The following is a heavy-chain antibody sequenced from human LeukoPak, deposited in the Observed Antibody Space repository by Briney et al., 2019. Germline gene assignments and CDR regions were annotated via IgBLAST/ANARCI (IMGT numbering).Heavy chain of an antibody. Sequence: GGSLRLSCAASGFTFSSYAMHWVRQAPGQGLEWVAVISYDGINKYYAESVKGRFTISRDNCRNTLYLQMNSLRAEDTAVYYCARDIAAAPRSYFDYWGQGTLVTVSS. CDR1: GFTFSSYA. CDR2: ISYDGINK. CDR3: ARDIAAAPRSYFDY. D-gene: IGHD6-13*01. J-gene: IGHJ4*02. V-gene: IGHV3-30-3*01.